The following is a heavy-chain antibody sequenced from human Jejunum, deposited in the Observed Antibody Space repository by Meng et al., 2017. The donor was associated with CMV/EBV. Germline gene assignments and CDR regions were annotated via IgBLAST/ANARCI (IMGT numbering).Heavy chain of an antibody. Sequence: SGVTISTYWMHWVRQVPGKGLEWVSRINTDGSNTNYADSVKGRFTISRDNAKSTLYLQMNSLTAEDTAVYYCIRGPYGADSWYDYWGQGTTVTVSS. D-gene: IGHD4-17*01. CDR1: GVTISTYW. V-gene: IGHV3-74*01. CDR3: IRGPYGADSWYDY. J-gene: IGHJ4*02. CDR2: INTDGSNT.